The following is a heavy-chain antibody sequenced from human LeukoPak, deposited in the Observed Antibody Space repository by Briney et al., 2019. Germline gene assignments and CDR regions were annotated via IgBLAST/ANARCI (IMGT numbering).Heavy chain of an antibody. V-gene: IGHV3-30-3*01. CDR2: ISYDGSNK. J-gene: IGHJ1*01. CDR1: GFTFSSYA. CDR3: AGSTDDAEYSQH. D-gene: IGHD4-17*01. Sequence: GRSLRLSCAASGFTFSSYAMHSVRQAPGKGLGRVAGISYDGSNKYYADSVKGRFTICRDNSKNSLYLQMNSLRAEDTAVYYGAGSTDDAEYSQHWGQGTLVTASS.